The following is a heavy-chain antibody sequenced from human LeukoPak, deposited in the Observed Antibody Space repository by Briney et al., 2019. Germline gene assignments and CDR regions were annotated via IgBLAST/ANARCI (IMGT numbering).Heavy chain of an antibody. Sequence: GESLNISSKDSGYSFTSYWIGWVRPLGGKGLEWMGIIYPGDSDTRYSPSCQGQVTISADNSISTAYLQWSSLKASDTAMYYCARHGEYGGNTWFDPWGQGTLVTVSS. D-gene: IGHD4-23*01. CDR2: IYPGDSDT. CDR1: GYSFTSYW. V-gene: IGHV5-51*01. CDR3: ARHGEYGGNTWFDP. J-gene: IGHJ5*02.